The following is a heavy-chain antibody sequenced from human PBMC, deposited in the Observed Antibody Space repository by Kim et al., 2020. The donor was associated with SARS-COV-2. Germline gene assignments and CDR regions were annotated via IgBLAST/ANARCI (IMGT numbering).Heavy chain of an antibody. CDR3: ASTDYYGSGSDRPVDV. Sequence: GGSLRLSCAASGFTFSSYGMHWVRQAPGKGLEWVAVISYDGSNKYYADSVKGRFTISRDNSKNTLYLQMNSLRAEDTAVYYCASTDYYGSGSDRPVDVWGQGTAVTVSS. D-gene: IGHD3-10*01. CDR2: ISYDGSNK. CDR1: GFTFSSYG. V-gene: IGHV3-33*05. J-gene: IGHJ6*02.